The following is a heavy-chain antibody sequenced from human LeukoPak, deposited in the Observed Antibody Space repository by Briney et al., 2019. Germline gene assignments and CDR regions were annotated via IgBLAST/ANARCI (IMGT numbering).Heavy chain of an antibody. Sequence: PSETLSLTCAVYGGSFSGYYWSWIRQPPGKGLEWIGEINHSGSTNYNPSLKSRVTISVDTSKNQFSLKLSSVTAADTAVYYCARGYSSGLFDYWGQGTLVTVSS. CDR2: INHSGST. D-gene: IGHD6-19*01. CDR1: GGSFSGYY. CDR3: ARGYSSGLFDY. J-gene: IGHJ4*02. V-gene: IGHV4-34*01.